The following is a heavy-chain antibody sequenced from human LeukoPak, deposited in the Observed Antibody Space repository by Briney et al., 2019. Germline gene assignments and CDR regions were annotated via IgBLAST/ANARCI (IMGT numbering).Heavy chain of an antibody. V-gene: IGHV4-59*01. CDR3: ARGGYYDFWSGYPNWFDP. J-gene: IGHJ5*02. Sequence: SETLSLTCTDSGGSISSYYWSWIRQPPGKGLEWIGYIYYSGSTNYNPSLKSRVTILVDTSKNQFSLKLSSVTAADTAVYYCARGGYYDFWSGYPNWFDPWGQGTLVTVSS. CDR2: IYYSGST. CDR1: GGSISSYY. D-gene: IGHD3-3*01.